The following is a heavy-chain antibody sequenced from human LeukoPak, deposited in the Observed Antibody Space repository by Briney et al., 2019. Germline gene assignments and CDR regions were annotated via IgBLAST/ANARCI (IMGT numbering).Heavy chain of an antibody. CDR1: GFTFGDYA. J-gene: IGHJ4*02. Sequence: GSLRLSCTASGFTFGDYAMSWFRQAPGKGLEWVGFIRSKAYGGTTEYAASVKGRFTISRDDSKSIAYLQMNSLKTEDTAVYYCTRDRWCGSRGCPPRWDFDYWGQGTLVTVSS. D-gene: IGHD6-19*01. CDR2: IRSKAYGGTT. V-gene: IGHV3-49*03. CDR3: TRDRWCGSRGCPPRWDFDY.